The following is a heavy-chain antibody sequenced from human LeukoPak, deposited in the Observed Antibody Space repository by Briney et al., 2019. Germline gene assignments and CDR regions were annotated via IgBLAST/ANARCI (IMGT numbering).Heavy chain of an antibody. D-gene: IGHD2-21*01. V-gene: IGHV3-7*01. CDR1: GFTFNSYW. CDR3: ARDKYSGDSYFGY. J-gene: IGHJ4*02. Sequence: GGSLSLSCAASGFTFNSYWVSWVRQAPGKGLEWVANIKQDGSEKYYVDSVKGRFTISRDNAKNSLYLQMNSLRAEDTAVYYCARDKYSGDSYFGYWGQGTLVTVSS. CDR2: IKQDGSEK.